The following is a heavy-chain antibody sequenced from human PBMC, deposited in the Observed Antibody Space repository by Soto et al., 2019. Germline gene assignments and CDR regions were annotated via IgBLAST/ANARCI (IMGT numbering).Heavy chain of an antibody. CDR1: GGTFSSYA. CDR2: IIPIFGTA. J-gene: IGHJ6*02. D-gene: IGHD1-26*01. CDR3: ARVVGYYYYYGMDV. Sequence: VKVSCKASGGTFSSYAISWVRQAPGQGLEWMGGIIPIFGTANYAQKFQGRVTITADESTSTAYMELSSLRSEDTAVYYCARVVGYYYYYGMDVWGQGTTVTVSS. V-gene: IGHV1-69*01.